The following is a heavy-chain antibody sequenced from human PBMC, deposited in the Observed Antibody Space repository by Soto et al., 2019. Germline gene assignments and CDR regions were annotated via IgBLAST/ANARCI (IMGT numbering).Heavy chain of an antibody. Sequence: SETLSLTCTVSGGSISSGGYYWSWIRQHPGKGLEWIGYIYYSGSTYYNPPLKSRVTISVDTSKNQFSLKLSSVTAADTAVYCCARGLILRFLEWLTPFDYWGQGTLVTVSS. J-gene: IGHJ4*02. V-gene: IGHV4-31*03. D-gene: IGHD3-3*01. CDR3: ARGLILRFLEWLTPFDY. CDR1: GGSISSGGYY. CDR2: IYYSGST.